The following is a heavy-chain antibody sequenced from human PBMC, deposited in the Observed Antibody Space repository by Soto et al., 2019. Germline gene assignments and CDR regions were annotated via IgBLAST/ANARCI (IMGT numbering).Heavy chain of an antibody. V-gene: IGHV1-3*01. CDR3: ERGVVPAAIKDDAFDI. Sequence: ASVKVSCKASGYTFTSYAMHWVRQAPGQRLEWMGWINAYNGNTKYSQKFQGRVTITRDTSASTAYMELSSLRSEDTAVYYCERGVVPAAIKDDAFDIWGQGTMVTVSS. CDR2: INAYNGNT. D-gene: IGHD2-2*02. CDR1: GYTFTSYA. J-gene: IGHJ3*02.